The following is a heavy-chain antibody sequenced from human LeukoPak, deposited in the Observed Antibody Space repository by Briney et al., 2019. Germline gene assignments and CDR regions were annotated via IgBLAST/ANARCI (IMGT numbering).Heavy chain of an antibody. CDR1: GGTFSSYA. CDR3: ARGQQLVGNYYYYGMDV. Sequence: SVKVSCKASGGTFSSYAISWVRQAPGQGLEWMGGIIPIFGTVHYAQTFQGRVTITADESTNTAYMELTSLRSDDTALYYCARGQQLVGNYYYYGMDVWGQGTTVTVSS. D-gene: IGHD6-13*01. CDR2: IIPIFGTV. V-gene: IGHV1-69*01. J-gene: IGHJ6*02.